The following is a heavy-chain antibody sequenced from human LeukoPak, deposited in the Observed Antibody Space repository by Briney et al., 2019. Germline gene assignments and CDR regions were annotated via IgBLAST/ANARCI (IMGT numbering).Heavy chain of an antibody. CDR3: AMIAAAGTGVDH. J-gene: IGHJ4*02. D-gene: IGHD6-13*01. Sequence: SVKVSCKASGGTFSSYAISWVRQAPGQGLEWMGRIIPILGIANYAQKFQGRVTITADKSTSTAYMELSSPRSEDTAVYYCAMIAAAGTGVDHWGQGTLVTVSS. CDR1: GGTFSSYA. V-gene: IGHV1-69*04. CDR2: IIPILGIA.